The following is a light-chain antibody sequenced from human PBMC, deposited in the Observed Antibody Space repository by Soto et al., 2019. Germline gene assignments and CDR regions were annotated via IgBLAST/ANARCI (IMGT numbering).Light chain of an antibody. CDR1: QGISSY. J-gene: IGKJ1*01. CDR2: AAS. Sequence: AIRMTQSPSSFSASTGDRVTITCRASQGISSYLAWYQQKPGKAPKLLIYAASTLQSGVPSRFSGSGSGTDFTLTISCLQSEDFATYYCQQYYSYPRTFGQETMGDIK. CDR3: QQYYSYPRT. V-gene: IGKV1-8*01.